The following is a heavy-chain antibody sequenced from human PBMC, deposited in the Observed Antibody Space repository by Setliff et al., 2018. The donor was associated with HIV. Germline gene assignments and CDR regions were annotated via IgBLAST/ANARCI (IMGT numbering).Heavy chain of an antibody. J-gene: IGHJ4*02. CDR3: LTHHGDPDY. CDR2: INVGGGTK. V-gene: IGHV3-11*04. D-gene: IGHD2-21*02. CDR1: GFDFDNLY. Sequence: GESLKISCAASGFDFDNLYMAWIRQAPGKGLEWVSYINVGGGTKYYADSVRGRFTISRDDAKNSLYLQMKFLRAEDTAVYYCLTHHGDPDYWGRGTLVTVSS.